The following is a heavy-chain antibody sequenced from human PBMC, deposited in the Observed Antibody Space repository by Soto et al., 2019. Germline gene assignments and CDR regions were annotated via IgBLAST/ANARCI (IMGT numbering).Heavy chain of an antibody. CDR3: ARDLRTVGMASRFDP. V-gene: IGHV3-11*01. CDR1: GFTFGDYY. CDR2: IGNRGTGI. D-gene: IGHD6-13*01. Sequence: QVQLVESGGGLVKPGGSLRLSCAASGFTFGDYYMTWIRQAPGKGLEWVSFIGNRGTGIYYADSVKGRFTIFRDNAKNLLYMEMNSLRAENTAMYSCARDLRTVGMASRFDPWGQGTLVTVSS. J-gene: IGHJ5*02.